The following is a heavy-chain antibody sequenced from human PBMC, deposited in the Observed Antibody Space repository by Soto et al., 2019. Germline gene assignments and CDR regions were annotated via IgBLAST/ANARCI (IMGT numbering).Heavy chain of an antibody. D-gene: IGHD2-15*01. J-gene: IGHJ4*02. CDR1: GFTFSSYA. Sequence: HPGGSLRLSCAASGFTFSSYAMSWVRQAPGKGLEWVSAISGSGGSTYYADSVKGRFTISRDNSKNTLYLQMNSLRAEDTAVYYCAKDNRLGGYIDYWGQGTLVTVSS. CDR2: ISGSGGST. CDR3: AKDNRLGGYIDY. V-gene: IGHV3-23*01.